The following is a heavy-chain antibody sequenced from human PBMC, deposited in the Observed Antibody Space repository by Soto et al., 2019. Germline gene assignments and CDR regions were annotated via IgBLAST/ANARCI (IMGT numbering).Heavy chain of an antibody. CDR2: INGGSGNT. Sequence: GASVKVSCKSSGFTFTGYAIHWVRQAPGQRPQWMGWINGGSGNTKYSQDFQGRVTFTRDTFATTAYLELISLRSEDTAVYYCARVPPWGNSAGDYYIQHYDSWGQGTPVTVSS. D-gene: IGHD3-10*01. CDR3: ARVPPWGNSAGDYYIQHYDS. J-gene: IGHJ4*02. CDR1: GFTFTGYA. V-gene: IGHV1-3*01.